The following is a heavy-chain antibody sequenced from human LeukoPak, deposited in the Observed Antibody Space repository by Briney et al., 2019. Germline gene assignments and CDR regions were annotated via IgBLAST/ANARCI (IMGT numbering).Heavy chain of an antibody. CDR1: GFTFSSFD. CDR2: IGSASDT. CDR3: ARGPPRGKYYYMDV. J-gene: IGHJ6*03. V-gene: IGHV3-13*01. Sequence: GGSLRLSCAASGFTFSSFDMHWVRQPTGQGLEWVSSIGSASDTYYPASVEGRFTLSRDNAKNSLYLEMNNLTAGDTAVYYCARGPPRGKYYYMDVWGKGTTVTVSS. D-gene: IGHD1-1*01.